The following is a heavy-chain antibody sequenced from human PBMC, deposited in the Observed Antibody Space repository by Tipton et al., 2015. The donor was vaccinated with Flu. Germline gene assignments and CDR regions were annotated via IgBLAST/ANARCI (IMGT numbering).Heavy chain of an antibody. Sequence: TLSLTCTVSGGSITSGSYYWTWIRQPPGKGLEWIGNLYYTGSTYYSPSLKSRVTISSVDTSKNQFSLTLSSVTAADTAVYFCAADHYFGSGSYYWGQGKMVTVSS. J-gene: IGHJ4*02. D-gene: IGHD3-10*01. CDR2: LYYTGST. V-gene: IGHV4-31*03. CDR1: GGSITSGSYY. CDR3: AADHYFGSGSYY.